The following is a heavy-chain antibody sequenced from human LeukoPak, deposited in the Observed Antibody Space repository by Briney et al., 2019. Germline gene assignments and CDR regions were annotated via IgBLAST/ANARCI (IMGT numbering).Heavy chain of an antibody. CDR3: AKGDSSGWFNYYMDV. CDR1: GFTFSSYW. CDR2: IKEDGRQK. Sequence: GGSLRLSCAASGFTFSSYWMSWVRQAPGKGLEWVANIKEDGRQKYYVDSVKGRFTISRDNAKNSLYLQMNSLRAEDTAVYDCAKGDSSGWFNYYMDVWGKGTTVTVSS. J-gene: IGHJ6*03. D-gene: IGHD6-19*01. V-gene: IGHV3-7*03.